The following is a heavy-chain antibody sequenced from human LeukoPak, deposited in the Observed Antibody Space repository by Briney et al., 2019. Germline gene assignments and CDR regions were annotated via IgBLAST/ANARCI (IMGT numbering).Heavy chain of an antibody. CDR3: TRAVGTTSYFDY. D-gene: IGHD1-26*01. CDR2: IYSSGIT. Sequence: GGSLRLSCAASGFTVSSTSMSWVRQAPGRGLECVSIIYSSGITYYADSVKGRFTISRDNSKNTLSLQMNSLRPEDTAVYYCTRAVGTTSYFDYWGQGALVTVSS. CDR1: GFTVSSTS. V-gene: IGHV3-53*01. J-gene: IGHJ4*02.